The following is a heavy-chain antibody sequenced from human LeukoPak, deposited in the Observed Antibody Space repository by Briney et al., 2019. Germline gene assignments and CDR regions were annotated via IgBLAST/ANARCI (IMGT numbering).Heavy chain of an antibody. CDR1: GFTFSSYG. J-gene: IGHJ4*02. D-gene: IGHD4-17*01. CDR2: IWFSGSNV. CDR3: AKPTAGSPTAAGLDY. V-gene: IGHV3-30*02. Sequence: GGSLRLSCAASGFTFSSYGMYWVRQAPGKGLEWVSYIWFSGSNVHYADSVKGRFTISRDNSKITLFLQMNSLRPEDTAVYYCAKPTAGSPTAAGLDYWGQGTLVTVSS.